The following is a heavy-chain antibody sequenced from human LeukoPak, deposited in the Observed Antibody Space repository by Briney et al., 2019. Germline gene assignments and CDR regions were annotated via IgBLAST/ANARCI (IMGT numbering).Heavy chain of an antibody. V-gene: IGHV1-46*01. J-gene: IGHJ3*02. D-gene: IGHD5-24*01. Sequence: ASVKVSCKASGFTFTNYNMHWVRQAPGQGLEWMGIINPSGGSTNYAQNFQARVTMTRDTSTSTVYMELSSLRSEDTAVYYCARVSDGYNDAYDIWGQGTMVTVPS. CDR3: ARVSDGYNDAYDI. CDR2: INPSGGST. CDR1: GFTFTNYN.